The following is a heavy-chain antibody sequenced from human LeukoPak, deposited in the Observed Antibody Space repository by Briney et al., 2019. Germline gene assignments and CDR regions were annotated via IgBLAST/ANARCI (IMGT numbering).Heavy chain of an antibody. Sequence: TGGSLRLSCAASGFTFSSYEMNWVRQAPGKGLEWVSYISSSGSTIYYADSVKGRFTISRDNAKNSLYLQMNSLRAEDTAVYYCAREIAGTVTTFADYWGQGTLVTASS. CDR3: AREIAGTVTTFADY. J-gene: IGHJ4*02. CDR2: ISSSGSTI. V-gene: IGHV3-48*03. CDR1: GFTFSSYE. D-gene: IGHD4-17*01.